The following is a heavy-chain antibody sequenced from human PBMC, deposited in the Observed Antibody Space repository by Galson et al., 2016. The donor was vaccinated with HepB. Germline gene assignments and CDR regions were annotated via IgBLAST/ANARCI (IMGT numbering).Heavy chain of an antibody. V-gene: IGHV1-3*01. Sequence: SVKVSCKAAGYTFINHAMHWVRQAPGQRLEWMGWIDVDNANTKYSQNFQGRVSITRDTSASTAYMELSGLKSEDTAVYYCARGLSYDTSSSLDPRGQGTLVTVSS. CDR1: GYTFINHA. CDR3: ARGLSYDTSSSLDP. CDR2: IDVDNANT. J-gene: IGHJ5*02. D-gene: IGHD6-6*01.